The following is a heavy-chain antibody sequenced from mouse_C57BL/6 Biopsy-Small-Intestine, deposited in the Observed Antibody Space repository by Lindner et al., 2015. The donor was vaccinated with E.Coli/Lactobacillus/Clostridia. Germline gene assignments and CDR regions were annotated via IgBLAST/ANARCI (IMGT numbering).Heavy chain of an antibody. CDR3: ARGWAYWYFDV. J-gene: IGHJ1*03. V-gene: IGHV1-82*01. CDR2: IYPGDGDT. Sequence: VQLQESGPEVVKPGASVKISCKASGYAFSSSWMNWVKQRPGKGLEWIGRIYPGDGDTNYNGKFEDKATLTADKSSSTAYMHLSGLTSEDSAVYFCARGWAYWYFDVWGRGTTVTVSS. CDR1: GYAFSSSW. D-gene: IGHD1-1*02.